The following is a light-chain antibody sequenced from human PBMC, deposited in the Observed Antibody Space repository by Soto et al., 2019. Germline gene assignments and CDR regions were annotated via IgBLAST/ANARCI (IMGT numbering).Light chain of an antibody. J-gene: IGKJ1*01. V-gene: IGKV1-39*01. CDR2: AAS. Sequence: DIQMTQSPSSLSASVGDRVTITCRASQSISSYLNWYQQKPGKAPKLLIYAASSLQSGVPSRFSGSGSGTDFTLTIGSLQPEDFATYYCQQSYSTPRTFRQGTKVDIK. CDR3: QQSYSTPRT. CDR1: QSISSY.